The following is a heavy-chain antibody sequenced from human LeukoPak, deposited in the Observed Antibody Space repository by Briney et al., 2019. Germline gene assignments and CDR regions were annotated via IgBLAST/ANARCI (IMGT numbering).Heavy chain of an antibody. CDR2: IYHSGST. CDR1: GASVSTYY. Sequence: PSETLSLTCTVSGASVSTYYWTWIRQPPGKGLEWIGYIYHSGSTYYNPSLKSRVTISVDRSKNQFSLNPSSVTAADTAVYYCARGGGAPYYGMDVWGRGTSVTVSS. V-gene: IGHV4-59*02. CDR3: ARGGGAPYYGMDV. J-gene: IGHJ6*02. D-gene: IGHD3-16*01.